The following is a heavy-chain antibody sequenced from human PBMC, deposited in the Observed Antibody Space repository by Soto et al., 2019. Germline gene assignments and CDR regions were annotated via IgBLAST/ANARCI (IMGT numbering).Heavy chain of an antibody. CDR1: GFTFSSYA. V-gene: IGHV3-23*01. CDR3: ANDQGGITMVRGPTGYMDV. D-gene: IGHD3-10*01. Sequence: PGGSLRLSCAASGFTFSSYAMSWVRQAPGKGLEWVSAISGSGGSTYYADSVKGRFTISRDNSKNTLYLQMNSLRAEDTAVYYCANDQGGITMVRGPTGYMDVWGKGTTVTVSS. CDR2: ISGSGGST. J-gene: IGHJ6*03.